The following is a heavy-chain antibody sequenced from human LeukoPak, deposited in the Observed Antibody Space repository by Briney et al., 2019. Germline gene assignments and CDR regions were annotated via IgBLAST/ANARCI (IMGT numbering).Heavy chain of an antibody. D-gene: IGHD3-10*01. CDR1: GGSISSYY. Sequence: PSETLSLTCTVSGGSISSYYWSWIRQPAGKGLEWIGRIYTSGSTNYNPSLKSRVTMSVDTSKNQFSLKLRSVTAADTAVYFCAREASRAGTYYFDYWGQGTLLTVSS. V-gene: IGHV4-4*07. J-gene: IGHJ4*02. CDR3: AREASRAGTYYFDY. CDR2: IYTSGST.